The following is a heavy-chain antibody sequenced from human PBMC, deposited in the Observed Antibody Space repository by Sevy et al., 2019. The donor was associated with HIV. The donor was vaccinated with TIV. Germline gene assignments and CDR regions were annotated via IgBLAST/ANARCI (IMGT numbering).Heavy chain of an antibody. CDR2: TNPSGGST. V-gene: IGHV1-46*01. CDR1: GYTFTSYY. CDR3: ARDRDSYGYNYYYYYGMDV. Sequence: ASVKVSCKASGYTFTSYYMHWVRQAPGQGLEWMGITNPSGGSTSYAQKFQGRVTMTRDTSTSTVYMELSSLRSEDTAVYYCARDRDSYGYNYYYYYGMDVWGQGTTVTVSS. D-gene: IGHD5-18*01. J-gene: IGHJ6*02.